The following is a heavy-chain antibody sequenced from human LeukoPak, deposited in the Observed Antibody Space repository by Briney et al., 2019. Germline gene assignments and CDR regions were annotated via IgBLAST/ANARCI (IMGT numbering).Heavy chain of an antibody. V-gene: IGHV5-51*01. J-gene: IGHJ4*02. CDR2: IYPGDSHT. D-gene: IGHD5-24*01. CDR3: SRGGEMATPPGY. CDR1: GYSFTNYW. Sequence: GESLKISCEGSGYSFTNYWIGWVRQMPGKGLEGMGIIYPGDSHTRYSPSFQGQVTISADKSISTAYLQWSSLKASDTAMYFCSRGGEMATPPGYWGQGTLVTVSS.